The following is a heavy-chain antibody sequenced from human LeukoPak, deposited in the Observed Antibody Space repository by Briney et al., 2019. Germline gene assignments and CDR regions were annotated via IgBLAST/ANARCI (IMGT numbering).Heavy chain of an antibody. CDR2: ISYDGSNK. CDR3: ARETSDWYFDY. D-gene: IGHD2-21*02. Sequence: GSLCPSRSASGFTFSTYSMHWVRQAPGKGPEWVAVISYDGSNKYSADSVKGRFTISRDNSKNTLYLQMNSLRAEDTAVWYCARETSDWYFDYWGHGNLVTVSS. V-gene: IGHV3-30-3*01. CDR1: GFTFSTYS. J-gene: IGHJ4*01.